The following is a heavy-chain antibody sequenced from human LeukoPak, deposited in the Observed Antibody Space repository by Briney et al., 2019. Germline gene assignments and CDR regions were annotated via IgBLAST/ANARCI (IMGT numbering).Heavy chain of an antibody. D-gene: IGHD3-10*01. CDR2: IYYSGST. CDR3: ARAGSGSYSRYFDY. CDR1: GDSISSGDYY. V-gene: IGHV4-30-4*02. J-gene: IGHJ4*02. Sequence: SETLSLTCTVSGDSISSGDYYWSWIRQPPGKGLEWIGGIYYSGSTYYNTSLKSRVSMSVDTSKNQFSLKLSPVTAADTAVYYCARAGSGSYSRYFDYWGQGTLVTVSS.